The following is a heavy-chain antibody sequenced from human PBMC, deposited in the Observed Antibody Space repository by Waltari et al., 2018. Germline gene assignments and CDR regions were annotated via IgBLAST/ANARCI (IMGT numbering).Heavy chain of an antibody. J-gene: IGHJ5*02. V-gene: IGHV3-33*01. D-gene: IGHD2-15*01. CDR1: GFTFSTYA. CDR2: IWYDGSNK. CDR3: ARDSRSVVVAATGWFDP. Sequence: QVQLFESGGVLVQPGRSLRLSCAASGFTFSTYAMPLSRPPPLQGLEWVAVIWYDGSNKYYSDSVKGRFTISRDNSKNTLYLQMNSLRAEDTAVYYCARDSRSVVVAATGWFDPWGQGTLVTVSS.